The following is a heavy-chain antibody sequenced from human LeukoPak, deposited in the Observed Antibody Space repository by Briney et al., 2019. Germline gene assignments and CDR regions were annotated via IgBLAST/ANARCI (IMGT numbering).Heavy chain of an antibody. CDR2: ISGSGGST. V-gene: IGHV3-23*01. CDR3: AKDRGSSWYGGTNWFDP. Sequence: GGSLRLSCAASGFTFSSYGMSWVRQAPGKGLEWVSAISGSGGSTYYADSVKDRFTISRDNSKNTLYLQMNSLRAEDTAVYYCAKDRGSSWYGGTNWFDPWGQGTLVTVSS. D-gene: IGHD6-13*01. J-gene: IGHJ5*02. CDR1: GFTFSSYG.